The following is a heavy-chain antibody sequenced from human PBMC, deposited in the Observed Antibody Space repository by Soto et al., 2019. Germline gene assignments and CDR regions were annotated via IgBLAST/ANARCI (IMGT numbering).Heavy chain of an antibody. D-gene: IGHD1-26*01. V-gene: IGHV4-31*03. CDR2: IYYSGST. J-gene: IGHJ4*02. Sequence: PSETLSLTCTVSGGSISSGGYYWSWIRQHPGKGLEWIGYIYYSGSTYYNPSLKSRVTISVDTSKNQFSLKLSSVTAADTAVYYCARTVGATIMWWFDYWGQGTLVTVSS. CDR3: ARTVGATIMWWFDY. CDR1: GGSISSGGYY.